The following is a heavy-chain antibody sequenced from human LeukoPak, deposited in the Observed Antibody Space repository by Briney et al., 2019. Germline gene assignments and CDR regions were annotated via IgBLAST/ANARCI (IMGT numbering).Heavy chain of an antibody. CDR3: ARGLATIFGVVTKSGSYYMDV. J-gene: IGHJ6*03. V-gene: IGHV4-59*12. D-gene: IGHD3-3*01. Sequence: SETLSLTCTVSGGSISSYYGSWIRQPPGKGLEWIGYIYYSGSTNYNPSLKSRVTISVDTSKNQFSLKLSSVTAADTAVYYCARGLATIFGVVTKSGSYYMDVWGKGTTVTVSS. CDR1: GGSISSYY. CDR2: IYYSGST.